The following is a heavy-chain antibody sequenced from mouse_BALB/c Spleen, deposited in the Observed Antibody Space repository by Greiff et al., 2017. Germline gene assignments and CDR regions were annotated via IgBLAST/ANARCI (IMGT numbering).Heavy chain of an antibody. CDR3: ARRGNWEWYFDV. V-gene: IGHV14-3*02. CDR1: GFNIKDTY. D-gene: IGHD4-1*01. CDR2: IDPANGNT. J-gene: IGHJ1*01. Sequence: EVQLQQSGAELVKPGASVKLSCTASGFNIKDTYMHWVKQRPEQGLEWIGRIDPANGNTKYDPKFQGKATITADTSSNTAYLQLSSLTSEDTAVYYCARRGNWEWYFDVWGAGTTVTVSS.